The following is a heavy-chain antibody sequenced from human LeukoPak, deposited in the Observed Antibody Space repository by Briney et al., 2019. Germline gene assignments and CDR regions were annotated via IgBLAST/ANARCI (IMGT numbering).Heavy chain of an antibody. V-gene: IGHV4-61*01. J-gene: IGHJ4*02. CDR2: IYYSGST. CDR1: GYSISSGYY. Sequence: SETLSLTCTVSGYSISSGYYWSWIRPPPGKGLEWIGYIYYSGSTNYNPSLKSRVTISVDTSKNQFSLKLSSVTAADTAVYYCARDRSSSGVFFDYWGQGTLVTVSS. D-gene: IGHD6-19*01. CDR3: ARDRSSSGVFFDY.